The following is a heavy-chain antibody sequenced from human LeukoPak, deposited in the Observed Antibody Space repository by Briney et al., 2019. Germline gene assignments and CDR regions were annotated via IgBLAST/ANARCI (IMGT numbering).Heavy chain of an antibody. D-gene: IGHD3-22*01. Sequence: SGTLSLTCAVSGASINTNTWWSWVRQPPGKGLEWIGNIFYSGSTYYSPSLKSRVTISLDTSRNQFSLKLNSVTAADTAVYYCAKSNGYGLIDIWGQGTMVTVSS. CDR1: GASINTNTW. J-gene: IGHJ3*02. CDR3: AKSNGYGLIDI. V-gene: IGHV4-4*02. CDR2: IFYSGST.